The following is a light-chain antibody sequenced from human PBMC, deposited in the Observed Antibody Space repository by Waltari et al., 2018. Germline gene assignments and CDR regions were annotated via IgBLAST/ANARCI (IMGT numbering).Light chain of an antibody. CDR1: SSDVGTYDY. CDR2: DVT. J-gene: IGLJ1*01. V-gene: IGLV2-14*03. Sequence: QSAPTQPASVSGSPGQSITISCTGTSSDVGTYDYVSWYQQHPGKAPKLMIYDVTKRPSGIANRFSGSKSGNTASLTISGLQAEDEADYYCSSYTTSSTVYVFGTGTKVTVL. CDR3: SSYTTSSTVYV.